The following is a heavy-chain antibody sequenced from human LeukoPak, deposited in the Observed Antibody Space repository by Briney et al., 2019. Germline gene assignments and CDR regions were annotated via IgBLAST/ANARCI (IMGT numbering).Heavy chain of an antibody. CDR3: ARDDVGIAAAGGVY. CDR1: GGSISSGSYY. D-gene: IGHD6-13*01. CDR2: IYTRGST. Sequence: SETLSLTCTVSGGSISSGSYYWSWIRQPAGKGLEWIGRIYTRGSTDYNPSLKSRVTISIDASKNHFSLKLSSVTAADTAVYYCARDDVGIAAAGGVYWGQGTLVTVSS. J-gene: IGHJ4*02. V-gene: IGHV4-61*02.